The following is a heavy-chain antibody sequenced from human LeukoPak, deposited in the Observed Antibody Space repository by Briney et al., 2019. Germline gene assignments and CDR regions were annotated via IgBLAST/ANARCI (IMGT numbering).Heavy chain of an antibody. D-gene: IGHD6-19*01. CDR1: GGTFSSYT. J-gene: IGHJ3*02. Sequence: SVKVSCKASGGTFSSYTISWVRQAPGQGLEWMGRIIPILGIANYAQKFQGRVTITADKSTSTAYMELSSLRSEDTAVYYCARGRWLVDDAFDIWGQGTMVTVX. V-gene: IGHV1-69*02. CDR3: ARGRWLVDDAFDI. CDR2: IIPILGIA.